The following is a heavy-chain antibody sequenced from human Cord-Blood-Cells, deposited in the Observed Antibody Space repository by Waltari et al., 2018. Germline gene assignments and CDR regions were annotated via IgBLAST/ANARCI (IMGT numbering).Heavy chain of an antibody. D-gene: IGHD3-16*01. J-gene: IGHJ3*02. CDR1: GFTFSSYG. CDR2: IWYDGSNK. Sequence: GFTFSSYGMHWVSQAPGKGLEWVAVIWYDGSNKYYADSVKGRFTISRDNSKNTLYLQMNSMRAEDTAVYYCAVGGGAAEAFDIGGQGTMFTVSS. CDR3: AVGGGAAEAFDI. V-gene: IGHV3-33*01.